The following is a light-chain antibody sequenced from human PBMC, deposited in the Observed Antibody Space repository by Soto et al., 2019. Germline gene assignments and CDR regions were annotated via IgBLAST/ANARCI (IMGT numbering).Light chain of an antibody. CDR3: QSFDTSLRGWV. Sequence: QPVLTQPPSVSGAPGQRVTISCAGSSSDIGAGHNVHWYQQLPGTAPKLLIYDNSYRPSGVPDRFSGSKSGASGSLAITGLQAEDEADYYCQSFDTSLRGWVFGGGTKLTVL. CDR2: DNS. J-gene: IGLJ3*02. CDR1: SSDIGAGHN. V-gene: IGLV1-40*01.